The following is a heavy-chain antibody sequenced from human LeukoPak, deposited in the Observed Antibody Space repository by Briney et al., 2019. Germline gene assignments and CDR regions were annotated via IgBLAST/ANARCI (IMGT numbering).Heavy chain of an antibody. J-gene: IGHJ4*02. V-gene: IGHV3-74*01. Sequence: GGSLRLSCAASGFTFSRHWMHWVRQAPGKGLVCVSRIKSDGTYTSYADSVKGRFTISRDNAKNTVYLQMNSLRAEDTAVYYCVRVDDTYGLDYWGQGTPVTVSS. CDR3: VRVDDTYGLDY. D-gene: IGHD3-10*01. CDR1: GFTFSRHW. CDR2: IKSDGTYT.